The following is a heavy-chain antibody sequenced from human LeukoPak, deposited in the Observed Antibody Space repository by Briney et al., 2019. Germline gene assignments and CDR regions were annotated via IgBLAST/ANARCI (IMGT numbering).Heavy chain of an antibody. CDR3: ARDGHYYDSSGYYPYYYYGMDV. Sequence: GASVKVSCKASVYTFTGYYMLWVRQAPGQGLEWMGWINPNSDGTKYAQKFQGRVTMTRDTSISTAYMELSRLRSDDTAVYYCARDGHYYDSSGYYPYYYYGMDVWGQGTTVTVSS. V-gene: IGHV1-2*02. CDR1: VYTFTGYY. J-gene: IGHJ6*02. CDR2: INPNSDGT. D-gene: IGHD3-22*01.